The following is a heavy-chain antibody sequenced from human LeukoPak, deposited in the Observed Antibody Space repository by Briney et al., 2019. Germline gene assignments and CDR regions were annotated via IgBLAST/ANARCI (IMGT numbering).Heavy chain of an antibody. Sequence: GGSLRLSCSASGFTFSSYAMHWVRQAPGKGLEYVSGISSNGGSSFYADSVKGRFTISRDNSKNTLYLQMSSLRAEDTAVYYCVKITSVTGGDCWGQGTRLAVSS. CDR1: GFTFSSYA. CDR2: ISSNGGSS. J-gene: IGHJ4*02. V-gene: IGHV3-64D*09. D-gene: IGHD1-1*01. CDR3: VKITSVTGGDC.